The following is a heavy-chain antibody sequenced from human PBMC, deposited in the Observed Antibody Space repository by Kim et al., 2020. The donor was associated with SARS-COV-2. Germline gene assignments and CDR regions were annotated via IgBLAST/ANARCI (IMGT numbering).Heavy chain of an antibody. CDR1: GYTFTTHA. D-gene: IGHD3-22*01. J-gene: IGHJ6*02. CDR2: INTNTGNP. CDR3: ARDPGVNYFASSGSYYRDYYYGMDV. Sequence: ASVKVSCKASGYTFTTHAMNWVRQAPGQGLEWRGWINTNTGNPTYAPAFRGRFVFALDTSVSTAYLQISGLTAEDTAGYYCARDPGVNYFASSGSYYRDYYYGMDVWGQGTTVTVSS. V-gene: IGHV7-4-1*02.